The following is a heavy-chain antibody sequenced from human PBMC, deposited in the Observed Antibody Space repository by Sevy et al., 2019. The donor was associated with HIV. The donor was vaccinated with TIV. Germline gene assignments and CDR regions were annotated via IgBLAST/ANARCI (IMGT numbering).Heavy chain of an antibody. CDR2: IGYDENKR. Sequence: GGSLRLSCGTSGFIFSNYGFHWVRQAPGKGLEWVAFIGYDENKRYYSDSVKGRFTISRDNSKNTLYLQMNSLRPEDTAVFYCAILGSDHDFWCGGYQGLDVWGLGTTVTVSS. D-gene: IGHD3-3*01. CDR3: AILGSDHDFWCGGYQGLDV. J-gene: IGHJ6*02. CDR1: GFIFSNYG. V-gene: IGHV3-30*02.